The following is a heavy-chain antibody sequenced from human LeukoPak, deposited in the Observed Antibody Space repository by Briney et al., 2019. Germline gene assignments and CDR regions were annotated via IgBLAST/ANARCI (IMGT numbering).Heavy chain of an antibody. J-gene: IGHJ4*02. Sequence: PGRSLRLSCAASGFTFSSYAMHWVRQVPGKGLEWVAVISYDGSNKYYADSVKGRFTISRDNSKNTLYLQMNSLRAEDTAVYYCARGYCSSTSCYTVDYWGQGTLVTVSS. CDR2: ISYDGSNK. CDR1: GFTFSSYA. CDR3: ARGYCSSTSCYTVDY. D-gene: IGHD2-2*02. V-gene: IGHV3-30-3*01.